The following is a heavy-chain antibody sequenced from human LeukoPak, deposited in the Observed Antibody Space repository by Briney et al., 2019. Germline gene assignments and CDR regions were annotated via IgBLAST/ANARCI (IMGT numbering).Heavy chain of an antibody. D-gene: IGHD3-16*01. CDR2: IYYSGST. CDR3: ARDFGSGYFDY. CDR1: GGSISSGGYY. J-gene: IGHJ4*02. V-gene: IGHV4-31*03. Sequence: PSETLSLTCTVSGGSISSGGYYWRWIRQHPGKGLEWIGYIYYSGSTYYNPSLKSRVTISVDTSKNQFSLKLSSVTAADTAMYYCARDFGSGYFDYWGQGTLVTVSS.